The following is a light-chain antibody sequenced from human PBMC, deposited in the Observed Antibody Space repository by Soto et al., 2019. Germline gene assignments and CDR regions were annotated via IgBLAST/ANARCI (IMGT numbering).Light chain of an antibody. CDR1: QSISIT. V-gene: IGKV3-11*01. Sequence: EVVLTQSPATLTLSPGERATLSCRASQSISITLAWYQQKPGQAPRLLIYDVSNRATGIPARFSGSGSGTDFTLTISSLEPEDFAVYYCQDRSGLITFGGWTKVEIK. J-gene: IGKJ4*01. CDR3: QDRSGLIT. CDR2: DVS.